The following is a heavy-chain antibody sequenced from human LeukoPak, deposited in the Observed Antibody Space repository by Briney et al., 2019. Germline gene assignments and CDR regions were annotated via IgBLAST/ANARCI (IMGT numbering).Heavy chain of an antibody. D-gene: IGHD2-21*01. CDR1: GFTSSSYA. CDR2: ISGSGGST. J-gene: IGHJ4*02. Sequence: PGGSLRLSCEASGFTSSSYAMSWVRQAPGKGLEWVSAISGSGGSTYYADSVKGRFTISRDNSKNTLYLQMNSLRAEDTAVYYCAKGGSYCGGDCYSDYWGQGTLVTVSS. CDR3: AKGGSYCGGDCYSDY. V-gene: IGHV3-23*01.